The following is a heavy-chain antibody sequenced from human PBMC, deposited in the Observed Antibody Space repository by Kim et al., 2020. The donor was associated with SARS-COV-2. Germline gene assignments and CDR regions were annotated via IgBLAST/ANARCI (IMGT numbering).Heavy chain of an antibody. V-gene: IGHV3-7*03. Sequence: GGSLRLSCAASGFTFIIYWMSWVRQAPGKGLEWVANIKHDGSEKYYVDSVKGRFTISRDNAKNSVYLQMKSLRAEDTAVYYCARLGSSSWFGDFWGQGTLVTVSS. J-gene: IGHJ4*02. CDR1: GFTFIIYW. D-gene: IGHD6-13*01. CDR3: ARLGSSSWFGDF. CDR2: IKHDGSEK.